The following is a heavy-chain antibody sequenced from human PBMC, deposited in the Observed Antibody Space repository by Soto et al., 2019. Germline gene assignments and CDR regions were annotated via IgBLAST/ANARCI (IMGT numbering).Heavy chain of an antibody. CDR2: IDQDGSET. D-gene: IGHD2-8*01. Sequence: LRLSCAASGFRFSTYWMSWVRQAPGKGLEWVANIDQDGSETYYVDSVKGRFTISRDNAENSLYVQLNSLRAEDTAVYYCARALRGYCTNGVCYTSFDYWGQGALVTVSS. CDR3: ARALRGYCTNGVCYTSFDY. CDR1: GFRFSTYW. J-gene: IGHJ4*02. V-gene: IGHV3-7*01.